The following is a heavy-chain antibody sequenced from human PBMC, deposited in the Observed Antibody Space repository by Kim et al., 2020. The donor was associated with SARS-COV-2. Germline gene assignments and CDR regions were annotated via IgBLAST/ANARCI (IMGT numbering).Heavy chain of an antibody. J-gene: IGHJ5*02. V-gene: IGHV3-74*01. D-gene: IGHD6-19*01. CDR3: ARSVAVGTFDP. Sequence: NNADAVKGRFTKSRDNAKNTVYLQMDSLRVEDTAVYYCARSVAVGTFDPWGPGTLVIVSS.